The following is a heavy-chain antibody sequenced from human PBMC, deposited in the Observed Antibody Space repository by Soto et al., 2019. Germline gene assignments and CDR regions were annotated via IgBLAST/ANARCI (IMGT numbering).Heavy chain of an antibody. Sequence: SETLSLTCAVYGGSFSGYYWSWIRQPPGKGLEWIGEINHSGSTNYNPSLKSRVTISVDTSKNQFSLKLRSVTAADTAVYYCARDPYGSGTDFDYWGQGTQVTVSS. V-gene: IGHV4-34*01. CDR1: GGSFSGYY. CDR2: INHSGST. J-gene: IGHJ4*02. CDR3: ARDPYGSGTDFDY. D-gene: IGHD3-10*01.